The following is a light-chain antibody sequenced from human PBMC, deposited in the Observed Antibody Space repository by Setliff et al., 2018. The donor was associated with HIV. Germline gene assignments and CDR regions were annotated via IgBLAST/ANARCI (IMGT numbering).Light chain of an antibody. V-gene: IGLV2-14*01. Sequence: QSALAQPASVSGSPGQSITISCTGTSSDVGGYNYVSWYQQHPGKAPKLMIYDVSERPSGVSNRFSGSESGNTASLTISGLQAEDEADYYCSSYTSSSTLVVFGGGTKVTVL. CDR3: SSYTSSSTLVV. CDR1: SSDVGGYNY. CDR2: DVS. J-gene: IGLJ2*01.